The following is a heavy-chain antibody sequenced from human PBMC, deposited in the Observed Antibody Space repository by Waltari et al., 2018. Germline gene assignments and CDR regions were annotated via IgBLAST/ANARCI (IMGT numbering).Heavy chain of an antibody. CDR3: ARLWATLRFLEWLTEVDRFDV. V-gene: IGHV4-34*01. D-gene: IGHD3-3*01. CDR2: INHSGDT. CDR1: GGSFSAYY. J-gene: IGHJ3*01. Sequence: QVQLQQWGPGLLKPSETLSLTCGIFGGSFSAYYWSWIRQSPGKGLEWIGEINHSGDTNYNPSLKSRLTRSADTSKNHFSLKLTSVTAADTGVYFCARLWATLRFLEWLTEVDRFDVWGPGTMVTVSS.